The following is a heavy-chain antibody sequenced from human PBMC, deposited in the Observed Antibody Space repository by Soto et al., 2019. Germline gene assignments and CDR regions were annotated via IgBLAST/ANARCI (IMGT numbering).Heavy chain of an antibody. CDR3: ARVWGGAFDI. CDR1: GGSISSYY. CDR2: IYYSGST. J-gene: IGHJ3*02. V-gene: IGHV4-59*01. D-gene: IGHD3-10*01. Sequence: QVQLQESGPGLVKPSETLSLTCTVSGGSISSYYWSWIRQPPGKGLEWIGYIYYSGSTNYNPSLKSRVTIXXAASKDQFSLKLSSVTAADTAVYYCARVWGGAFDIWGQGTMVTVSS.